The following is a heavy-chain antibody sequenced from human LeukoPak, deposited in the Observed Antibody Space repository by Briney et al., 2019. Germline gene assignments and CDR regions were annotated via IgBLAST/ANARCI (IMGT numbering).Heavy chain of an antibody. CDR1: GYTLTELS. CDR3: ATWVGEIAVAEGAFDI. Sequence: ASVKVSCKVSGYTLTELSMRWVRQAPGKGLEWMGGFDPEDGETIYAQKFQGRVTMTEDTSTDTAYMELSSLRSEDTAVYYCATWVGEIAVAEGAFDIWGQGTMVTVSS. CDR2: FDPEDGET. D-gene: IGHD6-19*01. J-gene: IGHJ3*02. V-gene: IGHV1-24*01.